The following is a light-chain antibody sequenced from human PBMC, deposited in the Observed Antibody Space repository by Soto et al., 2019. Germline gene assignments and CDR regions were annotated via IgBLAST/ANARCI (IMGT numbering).Light chain of an antibody. CDR1: SSNIGNNA. CDR3: AAWDDSLNGPV. V-gene: IGLV1-36*01. CDR2: YDD. Sequence: QSVLTQPPSVSVAPRQRVTISCSGGSSNIGNNAVNSYQQVPGKAPKLLIHYDDRVASGVSDRFFGSKSGTSASLAISGLQSADEADYYCAAWDDSLNGPVFGGGTKLTVL. J-gene: IGLJ3*02.